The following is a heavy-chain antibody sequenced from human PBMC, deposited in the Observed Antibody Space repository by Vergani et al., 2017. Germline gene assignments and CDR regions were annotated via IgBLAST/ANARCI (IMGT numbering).Heavy chain of an antibody. CDR2: ISSSSSYI. CDR3: ARDDSRGWGHYYGMDV. V-gene: IGHV3-21*01. CDR1: GFTFSSYS. Sequence: EVQLVESGGGLVKPGGSLRLSCAASGFTFSSYSMNWVRQAPGKGLEWVSSISSSSSYIYYADSVKGRFTISRDNAKNSLYLQMNSLRAEDTAVYYCARDDSRGWGHYYGMDVWGQGTTVTVS. J-gene: IGHJ6*02. D-gene: IGHD3-16*01.